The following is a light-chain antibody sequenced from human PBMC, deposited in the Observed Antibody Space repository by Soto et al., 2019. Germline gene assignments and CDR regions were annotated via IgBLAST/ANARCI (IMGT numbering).Light chain of an antibody. J-gene: IGKJ4*01. CDR3: KQRSNWPQLT. CDR2: DAS. V-gene: IGKV3-11*01. Sequence: EIVLTQSPATLSLSPGERATLSCRASQSVSIYLAWYHQKPGQAPRLLIYDASNRATGIPARFSGSGSGTDFTLTISSLEPEDFAVYYCKQRSNWPQLTFGGGTKVEIK. CDR1: QSVSIY.